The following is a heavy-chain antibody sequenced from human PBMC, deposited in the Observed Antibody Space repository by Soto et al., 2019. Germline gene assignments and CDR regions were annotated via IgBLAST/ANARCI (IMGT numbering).Heavy chain of an antibody. J-gene: IGHJ4*02. CDR3: AREGVSDIVATIGSV. D-gene: IGHD5-12*01. V-gene: IGHV6-1*01. CDR1: GDSVSSNSAA. CDR2: TYYRSRWYN. Sequence: SQTLSLTCAISGDSVSSNSAAWNWIRQSPSRGLEWLGRTYYRSRWYNDYAVSVKSRITVNPDTSKNQFSLHLNSVIPEDTAVYYCAREGVSDIVATIGSVWGQGTLVTVSS.